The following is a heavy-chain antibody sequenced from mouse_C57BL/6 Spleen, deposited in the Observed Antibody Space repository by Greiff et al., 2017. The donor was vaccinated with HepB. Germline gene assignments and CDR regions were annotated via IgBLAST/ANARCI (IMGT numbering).Heavy chain of an antibody. Sequence: VQQQQSGAALVKPGASVKLSCTASVNPFTEYTIHWVKQRAGQGLEWIGWFYAGSGSIKYNENLQDKATRTADKSSSTVYMELSRLTSEDSAVYFCARHEVGHYYVSSPFAYWGQGTLVTVSA. CDR3: ARHEVGHYYVSSPFAY. D-gene: IGHD1-1*01. J-gene: IGHJ3*01. CDR1: VNPFTEYT. CDR2: FYAGSGSI. V-gene: IGHV1-62-2*01.